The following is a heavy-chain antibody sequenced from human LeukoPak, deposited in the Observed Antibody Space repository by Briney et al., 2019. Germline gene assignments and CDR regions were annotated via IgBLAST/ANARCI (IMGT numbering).Heavy chain of an antibody. V-gene: IGHV3-21*01. CDR2: ISSSSSYI. Sequence: GGPLRLSCAASGFTFSSYWMSWVRQAPGKGLEWVSSISSSSSYIYYADSVKGRFTISRDNAKNSLYLQMNSLRAEDTAVYYCVHDYYGSGSDYWGQGTLVTVSS. CDR1: GFTFSSYW. D-gene: IGHD3-10*01. CDR3: VHDYYGSGSDY. J-gene: IGHJ4*02.